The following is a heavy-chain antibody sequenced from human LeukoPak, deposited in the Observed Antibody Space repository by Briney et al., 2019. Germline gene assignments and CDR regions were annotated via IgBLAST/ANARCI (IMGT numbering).Heavy chain of an antibody. D-gene: IGHD3-9*01. J-gene: IGHJ5*02. V-gene: IGHV1-24*01. Sequence: ASVKVSCKVSGYTLTELSMHWVRQAPGKGLEWMGGFDPEDGETIYAQKFQGRVTMTEDTSTDTAYMELSSLRSEDTAVYYCATVDVLRYFDWLLRRYWFDPWGQGTLVTVSS. CDR2: FDPEDGET. CDR3: ATVDVLRYFDWLLRRYWFDP. CDR1: GYTLTELS.